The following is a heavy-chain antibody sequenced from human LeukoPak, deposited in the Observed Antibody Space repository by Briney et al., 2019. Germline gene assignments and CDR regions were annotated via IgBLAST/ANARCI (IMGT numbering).Heavy chain of an antibody. CDR2: ISAYNGNT. J-gene: IGHJ4*02. CDR3: ARADPVVVPAAMPYY. D-gene: IGHD2-2*01. V-gene: IGHV1-18*01. Sequence: GASVKVSCKASGYTFTSYGISWVRQAPGQGLEWMGWISAYNGNTNYAQKLQGRVTMTTDTSTSTAYMELRSLRSDDTAVYYCARADPVVVPAAMPYYWGQGTLVTVSS. CDR1: GYTFTSYG.